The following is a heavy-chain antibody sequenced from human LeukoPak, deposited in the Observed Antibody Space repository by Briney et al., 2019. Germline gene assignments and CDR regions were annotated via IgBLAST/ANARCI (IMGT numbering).Heavy chain of an antibody. D-gene: IGHD2-8*01. CDR2: SFYSGST. CDR3: ARSGTKTNGFDY. CDR1: GGSINSYY. Sequence: SGTLSLTCTVSGGSINSYYWSWIRQPPGKGLEWIGYSFYSGSTNYNPSLKSRVTISVDTSRNQFSLRLSSVTAADTAMYYCARSGTKTNGFDYWGQGTLVTVSS. J-gene: IGHJ4*02. V-gene: IGHV4-59*01.